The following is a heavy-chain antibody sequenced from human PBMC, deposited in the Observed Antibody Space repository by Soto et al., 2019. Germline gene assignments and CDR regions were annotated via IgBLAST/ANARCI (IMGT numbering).Heavy chain of an antibody. J-gene: IGHJ6*02. CDR1: GFTFSSYA. CDR3: ARDHLIEQWRTPFSSYGMDV. D-gene: IGHD6-19*01. CDR2: ISYDGSNK. V-gene: IGHV3-30-3*01. Sequence: GGSLRLSCAASGFTFSSYAMHWVRQAPGKGLEWVAVISYDGSNKYYADSVKGRFTISRDNSKNTLYLQMNSLRAEDTAVYYCARDHLIEQWRTPFSSYGMDVWGQGTTVTVSS.